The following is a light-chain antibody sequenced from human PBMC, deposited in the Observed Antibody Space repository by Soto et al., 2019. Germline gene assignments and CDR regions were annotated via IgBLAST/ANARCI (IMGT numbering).Light chain of an antibody. CDR3: QQFSSSPWT. J-gene: IGKJ1*01. Sequence: EIVLTQSPATLTLSPGERATLSCRASQSVSSLLAWYQQKPGQAPRLLIYDASNRATGIPARFSGSGSGTDFTLTISRLEPEDFGMYYCQQFSSSPWTFGQGTKVDIK. CDR2: DAS. V-gene: IGKV3-11*01. CDR1: QSVSSL.